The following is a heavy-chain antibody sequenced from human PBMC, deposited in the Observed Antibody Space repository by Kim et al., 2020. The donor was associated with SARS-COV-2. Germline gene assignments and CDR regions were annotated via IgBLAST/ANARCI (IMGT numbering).Heavy chain of an antibody. Sequence: GGSLRLSCAASGFTVSSNYMSWVRQAPGKGLECVSVFYSGGRTYYADSVKGRFTLSRDNSKNPLYLPIHRLLAQYTALYFFAIEVLYCSVIYYTFYS. CDR2: FYSGGRT. CDR1: GFTVSSNY. CDR3: AIEVLYCSVIYYTFYS. V-gene: IGHV3-53*01. J-gene: IGHJ5*01. D-gene: IGHD3-10*01.